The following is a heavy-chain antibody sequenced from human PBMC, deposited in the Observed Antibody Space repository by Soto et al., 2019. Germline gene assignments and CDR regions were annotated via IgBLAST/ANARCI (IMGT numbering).Heavy chain of an antibody. CDR3: ARDGRIAARPSPWDY. V-gene: IGHV3-48*01. D-gene: IGHD6-6*01. CDR1: GFTFSSYS. CDR2: ISSSSSTI. J-gene: IGHJ4*02. Sequence: GGSLRLSCAASGFTFSSYSMNWVRQAPGKGLEWVSYISSSSSTIYYADSVKGRFTISRNDAKNSLYLQMNSLRAEDTAVYYCARDGRIAARPSPWDYWGQGTLVTVSS.